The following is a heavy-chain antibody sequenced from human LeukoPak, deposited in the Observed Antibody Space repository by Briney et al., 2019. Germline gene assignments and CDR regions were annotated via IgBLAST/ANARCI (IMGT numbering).Heavy chain of an antibody. CDR1: GFTFSNDI. Sequence: RGSLRLSCAESGFTFSNDIMNSVRQAPGKGLGWVSSISSGSSYIYYVDSLKGRFTISRDNAKNALFLQMNSLRAEDTAVYYCARVGGLPALGAFDIWGQGTMVTVSS. J-gene: IGHJ3*02. D-gene: IGHD3-16*01. V-gene: IGHV3-21*01. CDR3: ARVGGLPALGAFDI. CDR2: ISSGSSYI.